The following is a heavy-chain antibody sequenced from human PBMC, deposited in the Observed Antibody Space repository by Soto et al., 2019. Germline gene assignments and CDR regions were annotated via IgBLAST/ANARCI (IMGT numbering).Heavy chain of an antibody. CDR2: SSASKGNT. V-gene: IGHV1-18*01. J-gene: IGHJ4*02. CDR3: ATRSPAFDF. Sequence: QVLLVQSGPEVKKPGASVKVSCKTSGYTFTSYGIAWVRQAPGQGLEWMGWSSASKGNTNYAQKFQGRVTMTTDTSTSTAYMELRSLRSDDTAVYYCATRSPAFDFWGQGTLVTVSS. CDR1: GYTFTSYG.